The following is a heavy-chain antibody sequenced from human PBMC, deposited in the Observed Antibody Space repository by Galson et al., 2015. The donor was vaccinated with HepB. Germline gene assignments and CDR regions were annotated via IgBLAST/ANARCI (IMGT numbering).Heavy chain of an antibody. CDR3: ARSLGLVGPYFDY. CDR2: INWNDDK. V-gene: IGHV2-5*01. Sequence: SWVRQAPGKGLEWLASINWNDDKRYNPSLKNRLTIIKDTFKNQVVLRMTNMDPADTATYYCARSLGLVGPYFDYWGQGSPITVSS. D-gene: IGHD3/OR15-3a*01. J-gene: IGHJ4*02.